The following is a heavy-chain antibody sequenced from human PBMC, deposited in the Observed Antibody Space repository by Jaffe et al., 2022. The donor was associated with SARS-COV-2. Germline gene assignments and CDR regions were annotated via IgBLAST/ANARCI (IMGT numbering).Heavy chain of an antibody. V-gene: IGHV3-7*03. CDR3: ARDCGYGRFDP. CDR1: GFTFSGYW. J-gene: IGHJ5*02. D-gene: IGHD6-13*01. CDR2: IKEDGSEK. Sequence: EVQLVESGGGLVQPGGSLRLSCAASGFTFSGYWMTWVRQAPGKGLEWVAKIKEDGSEKYYVDSVKGRFTISRDNAKNSLYLQMNSLRAEDTAVYYCARDCGYGRFDPWGQGTLVTVSS.